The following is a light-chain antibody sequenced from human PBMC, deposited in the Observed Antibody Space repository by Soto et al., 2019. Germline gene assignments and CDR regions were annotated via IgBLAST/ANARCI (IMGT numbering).Light chain of an antibody. CDR2: GAS. CDR3: QQYNNWPRT. Sequence: EIVMTQSPATLSVSPGGRATLSCRASQSVSSNLALYQQKPGQAPRLLIYGASTRATGIPARFSGSGSGTEFTLTISSLQSEDFAVYYCQQYNNWPRTFGQGTKVDIK. CDR1: QSVSSN. J-gene: IGKJ1*01. V-gene: IGKV3-15*01.